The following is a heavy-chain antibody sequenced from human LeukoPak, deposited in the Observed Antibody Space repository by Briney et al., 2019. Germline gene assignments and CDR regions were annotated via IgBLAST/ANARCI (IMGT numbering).Heavy chain of an antibody. Sequence: GESLKISCKGSGYSFTSYWIGWVRQMPGKGLEWMGIIYPGDSDTRYSPSFQGQVTISADKSISTAYLQRSSLKASDTAMYYCARDRDNVAGTRGYFDYWGQGTLVTVSS. J-gene: IGHJ4*02. V-gene: IGHV5-51*01. CDR2: IYPGDSDT. CDR1: GYSFTSYW. D-gene: IGHD6-19*01. CDR3: ARDRDNVAGTRGYFDY.